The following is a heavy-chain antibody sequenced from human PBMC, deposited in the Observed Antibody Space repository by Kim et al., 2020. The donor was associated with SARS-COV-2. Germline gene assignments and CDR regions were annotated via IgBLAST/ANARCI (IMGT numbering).Heavy chain of an antibody. J-gene: IGHJ4*02. D-gene: IGHD1-1*01. V-gene: IGHV5-51*01. Sequence: YSPSFQGQVTTSADKSISTAYPQWSSLKASDTAMYYCARLPSPVTGTIDYWGQGTLVTVSS. CDR3: ARLPSPVTGTIDY.